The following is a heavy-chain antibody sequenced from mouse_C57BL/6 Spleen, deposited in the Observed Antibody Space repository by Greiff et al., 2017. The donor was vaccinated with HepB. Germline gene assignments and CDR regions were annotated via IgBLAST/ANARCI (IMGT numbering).Heavy chain of an antibody. J-gene: IGHJ1*03. CDR2: ISSGSSTI. D-gene: IGHD1-1*01. CDR1: GFTFSDYG. Sequence: EVQLVESGGGLVKPGGSLKLSCAASGFTFSDYGMHWVRQAPEKGLEWVAYISSGSSTIYYADTVKGRFTISRDNAKNTLFLQMTSLRSEDTAMYYCARPAGSSPYWYFDVWGTRTTVTVSS. CDR3: ARPAGSSPYWYFDV. V-gene: IGHV5-17*01.